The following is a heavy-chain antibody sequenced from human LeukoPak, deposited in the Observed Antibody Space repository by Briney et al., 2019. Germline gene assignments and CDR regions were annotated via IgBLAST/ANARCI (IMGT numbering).Heavy chain of an antibody. CDR1: GDSINSLDL. CDR3: AGLVGRYSSGLYYYYFDY. CDR2: SYLSGTT. V-gene: IGHV4-4*02. D-gene: IGHD3-22*01. J-gene: IGHJ4*02. Sequence: SETLSLTCTVSGDSINSLDLWSWVRQPPGKGLEWIGESYLSGTTHSNPSVKSRVTISIDKSKNQFFLNLSSVTAADTAVYYCAGLVGRYSSGLYYYYFDYWGQGTLVTVSS.